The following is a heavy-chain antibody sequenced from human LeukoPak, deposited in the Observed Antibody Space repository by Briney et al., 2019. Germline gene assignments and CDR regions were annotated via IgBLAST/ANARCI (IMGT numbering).Heavy chain of an antibody. J-gene: IGHJ4*02. V-gene: IGHV3-30*03. Sequence: WGSLRLSCAASGFTFSSYGMHWVRQVPGKGLDWVAVISYDGSHKYYADSVKGRFTISRDNSKNTLYLQMNSLTAEDTAVYYCARDRMGAILYFDYWGQGTLVTVSS. CDR3: ARDRMGAILYFDY. CDR1: GFTFSSYG. CDR2: ISYDGSHK. D-gene: IGHD1-26*01.